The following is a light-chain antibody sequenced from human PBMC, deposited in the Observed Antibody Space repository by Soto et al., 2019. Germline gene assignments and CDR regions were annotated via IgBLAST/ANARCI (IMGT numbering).Light chain of an antibody. CDR3: SSYTSSSTYV. CDR1: SSDVGGSNY. V-gene: IGLV2-14*03. J-gene: IGLJ1*01. CDR2: DVS. Sequence: QSALTQPASVSGSPGQSITISCTGTSSDVGGSNYVSWYQQHPGKAPKLIIFDVSHRPSGFSNRFSGSKSGNTASLTISGLQAEDEADYYCSSYTSSSTYVFGTGTKLTV.